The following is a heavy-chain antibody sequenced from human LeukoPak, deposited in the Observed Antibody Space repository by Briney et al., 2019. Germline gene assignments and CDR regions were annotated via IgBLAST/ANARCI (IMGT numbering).Heavy chain of an antibody. CDR3: ARRGYYDTSGYLFDY. V-gene: IGHV3-48*04. CDR1: GFTFYHYG. J-gene: IGHJ4*02. CDR2: ITTSGSTM. D-gene: IGHD3-22*01. Sequence: GGSLRLSCEASGFTFYHYGMHWVRQAPGKGLEWVSYITTSGSTMYYADSVKGRFTISRDNAKNSLYLQMNSLRAEDTAVYYCARRGYYDTSGYLFDYWGQGTLVTVSS.